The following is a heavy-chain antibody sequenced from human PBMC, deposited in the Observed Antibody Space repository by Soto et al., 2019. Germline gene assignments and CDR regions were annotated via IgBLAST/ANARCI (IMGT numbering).Heavy chain of an antibody. V-gene: IGHV3-48*02. CDR1: GFSFSNYA. D-gene: IGHD3-22*01. CDR2: ISIGSGSI. J-gene: IGHJ3*01. CDR3: VRDDRWAFDF. Sequence: EVQLVESGGGLVQPGGSRRVSCAASGFSFSNYAMNWVRQAPGKELEWVSYISIGSGSIFYADSVKGRFTISRDDAKNSLYMQMNTLRDEDTAVYYCVRDDRWAFDFWGQGTMVTVSS.